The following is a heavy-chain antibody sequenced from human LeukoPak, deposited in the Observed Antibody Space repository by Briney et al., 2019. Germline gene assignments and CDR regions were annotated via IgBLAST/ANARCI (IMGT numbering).Heavy chain of an antibody. Sequence: PGGSLRLSCGASGFTFSSYAMSWVRQAPRKGLEWVAAISGSGGSTYYADSVKGRFTISRDNSKNTLYLQMNSLRAEDPAIHYCAKDQSYNELFYRLESTFDYWGQGTLVTVPS. CDR1: GFTFSSYA. J-gene: IGHJ4*02. CDR2: ISGSGGST. V-gene: IGHV3-23*01. D-gene: IGHD1-1*01. CDR3: AKDQSYNELFYRLESTFDY.